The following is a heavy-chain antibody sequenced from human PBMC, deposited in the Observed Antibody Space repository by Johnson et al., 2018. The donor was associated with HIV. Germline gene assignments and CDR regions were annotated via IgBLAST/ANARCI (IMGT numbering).Heavy chain of an antibody. V-gene: IGHV3-74*01. CDR3: ARGRSGWYGGAFDI. D-gene: IGHD6-19*01. J-gene: IGHJ3*02. CDR1: GFTFSSYW. Sequence: VQLVESGGGLVQPGGSLRLSCAASGFTFSSYWMHWVRQAPGKGLVWVSRINSDGSSTSYADSVKGRFTISRDNAKNSLYLQRNSLRAEDTAVYYCARGRSGWYGGAFDIWGQGTMVTVSS. CDR2: INSDGSST.